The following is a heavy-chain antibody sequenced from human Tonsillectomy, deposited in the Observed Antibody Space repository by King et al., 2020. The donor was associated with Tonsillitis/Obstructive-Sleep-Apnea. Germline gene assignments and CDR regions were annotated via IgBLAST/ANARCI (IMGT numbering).Heavy chain of an antibody. J-gene: IGHJ6*04. Sequence: QLVQSGAEVKKPGESLRISCKGSGYSFPSYWISWVRQRPGKGPEWMGNIDPSDSYTNYSPSFEGHVTISADRSINSVHLQWSSLKASDTAMYYCARHLWGYCSSTSCYGMDVWGKGTTVTVPS. CDR3: ARHLWGYCSSTSCYGMDV. V-gene: IGHV5-10-1*01. CDR1: GYSFPSYW. CDR2: IDPSDSYT. D-gene: IGHD2-2*01.